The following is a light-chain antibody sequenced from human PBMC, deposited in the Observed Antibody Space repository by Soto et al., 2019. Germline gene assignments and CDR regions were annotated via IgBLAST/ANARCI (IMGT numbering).Light chain of an antibody. CDR2: GAS. V-gene: IGKV3-20*01. CDR1: QSVSSSY. Sequence: EIVLTQSPGTLSLSAGERATLSCRASQSVSSSYLAWYQQTPGQAPRLLIYGASSRATGIPDRFSGSGSGTDFTLTSSRLEPDDLLVYYCEPYYSSPPVTFGQGTRLEIK. J-gene: IGKJ5*01. CDR3: EPYYSSPPVT.